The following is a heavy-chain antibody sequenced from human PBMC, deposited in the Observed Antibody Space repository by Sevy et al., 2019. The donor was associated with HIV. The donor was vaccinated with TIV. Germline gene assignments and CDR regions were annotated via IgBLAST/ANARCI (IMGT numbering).Heavy chain of an antibody. CDR1: GFTFSRYA. Sequence: LSLTCAASGFTFSRYALHWVRQAPGKGLEWVAVISYDGSNKYYIDSVKGRFTISRDNSKNTLNLQMNSLRAEDTAVYYCARVGYGDNVVDYWGQGTLVTVSS. V-gene: IGHV3-30-3*01. CDR2: ISYDGSNK. D-gene: IGHD4-17*01. CDR3: ARVGYGDNVVDY. J-gene: IGHJ4*02.